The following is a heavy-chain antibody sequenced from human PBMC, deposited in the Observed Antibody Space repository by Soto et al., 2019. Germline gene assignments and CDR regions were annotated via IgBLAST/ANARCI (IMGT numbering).Heavy chain of an antibody. CDR1: GYSFTSYW. D-gene: IGHD2-2*02. Sequence: GYSFTSYWISWVRQMPGKGLEWMGRIDPSDSYTNYSPSFQGHVTISADKSISTAYLQWSSLKASDTAMYYCARQGGYCSSTSCYTDYYYGMDVWGQGTTVTVSS. J-gene: IGHJ6*02. V-gene: IGHV5-10-1*01. CDR3: ARQGGYCSSTSCYTDYYYGMDV. CDR2: IDPSDSYT.